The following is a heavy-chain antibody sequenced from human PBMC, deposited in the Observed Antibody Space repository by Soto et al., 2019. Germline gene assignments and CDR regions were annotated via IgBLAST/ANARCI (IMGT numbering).Heavy chain of an antibody. V-gene: IGHV3-48*01. D-gene: IGHD4-17*01. CDR3: ARVPPSLGYGDYTIYSYYYMYV. CDR1: GFTFRSYT. Sequence: PGGSLRLSCAASGFTFRSYTMNWVRQAPGKGLEWVSYISSSSGTIYYADSVKGRFTISRDNAKNSLYLQMNSLRAEDTAVYYCARVPPSLGYGDYTIYSYYYMYVWGKGTTLTVSS. CDR2: ISSSSGTI. J-gene: IGHJ6*03.